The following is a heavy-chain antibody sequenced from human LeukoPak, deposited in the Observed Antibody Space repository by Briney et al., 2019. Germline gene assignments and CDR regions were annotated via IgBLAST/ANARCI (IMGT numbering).Heavy chain of an antibody. CDR2: IYYSGST. CDR3: ARVYSSSWYYFDY. D-gene: IGHD6-13*01. V-gene: IGHV4-59*01. CDR1: GGSISSYY. J-gene: IGHJ4*02. Sequence: SETLSLTCTVSGGSISSYYWSWIRQPPGKGLEWIGHIYYSGSTNYNPSLKSRVTISVDTSKNQFSLKLSSMTAADTAVYYCARVYSSSWYYFDYWGQGTPVTVSS.